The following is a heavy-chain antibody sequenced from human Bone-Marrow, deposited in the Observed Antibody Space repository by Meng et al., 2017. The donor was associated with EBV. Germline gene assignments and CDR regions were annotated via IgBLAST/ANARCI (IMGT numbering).Heavy chain of an antibody. Sequence: QRPLQESGSGLVKPSQTLSLTCVVSGGSIASCGYSWSWIRQPPGKGLEWIGYIYHSGSTSYNPSLKSRVTISVDRSKNQFSLKLNSVTAADTAVYYCARGDDSSGLDYWGQGTLVTVSS. CDR3: ARGDDSSGLDY. CDR2: IYHSGST. D-gene: IGHD3-22*01. V-gene: IGHV4-30-2*01. J-gene: IGHJ4*02. CDR1: GGSIASCGYS.